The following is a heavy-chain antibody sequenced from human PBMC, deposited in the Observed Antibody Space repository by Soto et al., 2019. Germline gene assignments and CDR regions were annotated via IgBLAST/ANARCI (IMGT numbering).Heavy chain of an antibody. CDR1: GFTFSAYD. Sequence: GGSLRLSCAASGFTFSAYDMHWVRQAPGKGLEWVALISDDERNKYYADSVKGRFTISRDNSKNTLYLQMNSLRAEDTAVYYCANGRYKWDDDYWGQGTLVTVSS. D-gene: IGHD1-20*01. V-gene: IGHV3-30*18. J-gene: IGHJ4*02. CDR3: ANGRYKWDDDY. CDR2: ISDDERNK.